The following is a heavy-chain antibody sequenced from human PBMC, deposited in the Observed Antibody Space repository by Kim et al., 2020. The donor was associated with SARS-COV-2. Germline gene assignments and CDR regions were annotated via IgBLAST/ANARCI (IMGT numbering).Heavy chain of an antibody. CDR2: IIPILGIA. V-gene: IGHV1-69*04. CDR1: GGTFSSYA. CDR3: ARIDYGDYSAGLY. Sequence: SVKVSCKASGGTFSSYAISWVRQAPGQGLEWMGRIIPILGIANYAQKFQGRVTITADKSTSTAYMELSSLRSEDTAVYYCARIDYGDYSAGLYWGQGTLVTVSS. J-gene: IGHJ4*02. D-gene: IGHD4-17*01.